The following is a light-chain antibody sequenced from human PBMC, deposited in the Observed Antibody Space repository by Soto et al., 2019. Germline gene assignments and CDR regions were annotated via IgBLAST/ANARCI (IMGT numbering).Light chain of an antibody. V-gene: IGKV3-20*01. CDR1: QSVGSSF. J-gene: IGKJ1*01. CDR3: QQYGSSPRT. Sequence: EIVLTQSPGTLSLSPGERATLSCRASQSVGSSFLAWYQQRPGQGPRLLIYGASSMATGIPDRFSGSGSGTDFTLSISRLEPEDFAVYYCQQYGSSPRTFGQGTKVEIK. CDR2: GAS.